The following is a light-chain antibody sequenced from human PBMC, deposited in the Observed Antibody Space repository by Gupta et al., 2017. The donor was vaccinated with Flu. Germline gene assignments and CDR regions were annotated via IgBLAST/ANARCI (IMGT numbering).Light chain of an antibody. CDR3: MQALQTPFT. CDR1: QSLMCSNGYNY. J-gene: IGKJ2*01. V-gene: IGKV2-28*01. Sequence: IAGRSSQSLMCSNGYNYLDWYLQKPVQSPQLLIYLGSDRASGVPDRFSGSGSGTDFTLKISRVEAEDVGVYYCMQALQTPFTFGQGTKLEIK. CDR2: LGS.